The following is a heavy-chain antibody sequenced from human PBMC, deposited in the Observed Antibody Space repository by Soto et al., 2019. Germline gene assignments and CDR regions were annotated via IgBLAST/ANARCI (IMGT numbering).Heavy chain of an antibody. CDR3: ARDRSIVVVPAGYYYMDV. J-gene: IGHJ6*03. D-gene: IGHD2-2*01. V-gene: IGHV1-69*04. Sequence: ASVKVSCKASGGTFSSYTISWVRQAPGQGLEWMGRIIPILGIANYAQKFQGRVTITADKSTSTAYMELSSLRSEDTAVYYCARDRSIVVVPAGYYYMDVWGKGTTVTVSS. CDR1: GGTFSSYT. CDR2: IIPILGIA.